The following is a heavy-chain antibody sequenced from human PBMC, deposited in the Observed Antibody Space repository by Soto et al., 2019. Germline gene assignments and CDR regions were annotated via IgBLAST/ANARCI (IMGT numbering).Heavy chain of an antibody. V-gene: IGHV3-21*01. J-gene: IGHJ4*02. CDR2: ISSSSSYI. D-gene: IGHD3-22*01. CDR3: ASSFYYDSSGYAI. Sequence: GGSMILSCAASGFPFSSYSMNWVRQAPGKGPEWVSSISSSSSYIYYADSVKGRFTISRDNAKNSLYLQMNSLRAEDTAVYYCASSFYYDSSGYAIWGQGTLVTVSP. CDR1: GFPFSSYS.